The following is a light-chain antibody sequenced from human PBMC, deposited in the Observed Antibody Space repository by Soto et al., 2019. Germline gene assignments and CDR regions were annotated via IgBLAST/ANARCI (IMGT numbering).Light chain of an antibody. CDR1: QSISNS. CDR2: KAS. V-gene: IGKV1-5*03. Sequence: DIQMTQSPSTLSASVGDRVTITCRASQSISNSLAWYQQKPGKAPNLLIYKASSLESGVPSRFSGSGSGTEFTLAISSLQSDDFATYYCRQYVSYPVTFGGGTKVEMK. J-gene: IGKJ4*01. CDR3: RQYVSYPVT.